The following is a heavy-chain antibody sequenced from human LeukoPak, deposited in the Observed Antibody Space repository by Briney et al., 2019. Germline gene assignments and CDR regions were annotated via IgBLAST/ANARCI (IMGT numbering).Heavy chain of an antibody. D-gene: IGHD1-26*01. Sequence: GGSLRLSCAASGFTFSNFWMHWVRQAPGKGLVWVSRINTDGSNTIYADSVKGRFTISRDNAKNTLYLQMNSLRAEDTAVYYCATEQSIGGPTMADYWDQGTLVTVSS. CDR2: INTDGSNT. CDR1: GFTFSNFW. J-gene: IGHJ4*02. V-gene: IGHV3-74*01. CDR3: ATEQSIGGPTMADY.